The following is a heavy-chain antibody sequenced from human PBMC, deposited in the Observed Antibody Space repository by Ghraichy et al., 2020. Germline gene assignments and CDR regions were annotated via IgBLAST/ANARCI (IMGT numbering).Heavy chain of an antibody. CDR3: ARVVGDWYFDL. V-gene: IGHV3-53*01. D-gene: IGHD3-10*01. J-gene: IGHJ2*01. Sequence: GGSLRLSCAASGFSVSTNYMNWVRQAPGKGLEWVSVIDSDDRIYCADFGKGRFTISRDISKNTLYLQMNSLRAEDTAVYYCARVVGDWYFDLWGRGTLVTVSS. CDR1: GFSVSTNY. CDR2: IDSDDRI.